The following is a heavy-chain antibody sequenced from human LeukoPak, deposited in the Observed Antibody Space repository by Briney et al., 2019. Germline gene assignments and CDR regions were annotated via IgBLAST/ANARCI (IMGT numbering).Heavy chain of an antibody. Sequence: ASVKVSCKASGYTFTRYYIHWVRQAPGQGLEWMGIINPSSGSTSYAQKFQGRVTMTRDTSTSIVYMELSSLRSEDTAVYYCARDPGYSYGTTSHYGMDVWGQGTTVTVSS. D-gene: IGHD5-18*01. CDR1: GYTFTRYY. J-gene: IGHJ6*02. CDR3: ARDPGYSYGTTSHYGMDV. V-gene: IGHV1-46*01. CDR2: INPSSGST.